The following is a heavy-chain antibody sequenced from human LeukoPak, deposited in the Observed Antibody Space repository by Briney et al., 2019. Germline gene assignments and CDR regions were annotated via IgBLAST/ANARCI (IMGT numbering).Heavy chain of an antibody. CDR1: GYTLTELS. V-gene: IGHV1-24*01. CDR2: FDPEDGET. J-gene: IGHJ4*02. D-gene: IGHD5-24*01. Sequence: ASVKVSCKVSGYTLTELSMRWVRQAPGKGLEWMGGFDPEDGETIYARKFQGRVTMTEDTSTDTAYMELSSLRSEDTAVYYCATDPGRDGYNGYYFDYWGQGTLVTVSS. CDR3: ATDPGRDGYNGYYFDY.